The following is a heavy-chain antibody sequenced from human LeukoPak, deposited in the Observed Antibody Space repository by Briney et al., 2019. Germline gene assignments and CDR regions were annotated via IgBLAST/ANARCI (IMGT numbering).Heavy chain of an antibody. CDR1: GFSLRNYW. CDR3: ARALDSSSSRYQAFEY. D-gene: IGHD2-2*01. CDR2: IKQDESEK. Sequence: GGSLRLSCVASGFSLRNYWMSWVRQAPGKGLEWVANIKQDESEKYYVDSVKGRFTISRDNAKNSLYLQMNSLGAEDTAVYYCARALDSSSSRYQAFEYWGQGTLVTVSS. V-gene: IGHV3-7*01. J-gene: IGHJ4*02.